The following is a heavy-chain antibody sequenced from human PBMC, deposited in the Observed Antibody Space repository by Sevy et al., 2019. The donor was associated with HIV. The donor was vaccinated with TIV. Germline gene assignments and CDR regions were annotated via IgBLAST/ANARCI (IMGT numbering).Heavy chain of an antibody. CDR3: ARAPPVRSGDDSLNWFAP. V-gene: IGHV4-59*01. Sequence: SETLSLTCTFSGGSFSAYYGSWIRQPPGKGLEWIGYIHYTGNTKYNPSLESRVTISVDTSKNQFSLKLSSVTAADTAIYYCARAPPVRSGDDSLNWFAPWGQGTLVTVSS. J-gene: IGHJ5*02. CDR2: IHYTGNT. D-gene: IGHD5-12*01. CDR1: GGSFSAYY.